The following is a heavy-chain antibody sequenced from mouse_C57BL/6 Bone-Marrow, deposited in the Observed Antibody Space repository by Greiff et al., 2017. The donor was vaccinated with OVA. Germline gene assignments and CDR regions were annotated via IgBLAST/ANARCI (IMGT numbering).Heavy chain of an antibody. D-gene: IGHD1-1*01. CDR3: AREGYLDYVSAFAY. V-gene: IGHV1-82*01. CDR2: IYPGDGDT. J-gene: IGHJ3*01. Sequence: QVQLQQSGPELVKPGASVKISCKASGYAFSSSWMNWVKQRPGKGLEWIGRIYPGDGDTNYNGKFKGKATLTADKSSSTAYMQLSSLTSEDSAVYFCAREGYLDYVSAFAYWGQGTLVTVSA. CDR1: GYAFSSSW.